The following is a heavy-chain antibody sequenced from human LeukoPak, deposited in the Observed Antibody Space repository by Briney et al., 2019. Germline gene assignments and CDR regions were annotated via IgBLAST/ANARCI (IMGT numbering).Heavy chain of an antibody. CDR2: ISYDGSNK. J-gene: IGHJ4*02. V-gene: IGHV3-30-3*01. CDR1: GFTFSSYA. CDR3: ARDSGDYGDPLPDY. Sequence: GGSLRLSCAASGFTFSSYAMHWVRQAPGKGLEWVAVISYDGSNKYYADSVKGRFTISRDNAKNSLYLQMNSLRAEDTAVYYCARDSGDYGDPLPDYWGQGTLVTVSS. D-gene: IGHD4-17*01.